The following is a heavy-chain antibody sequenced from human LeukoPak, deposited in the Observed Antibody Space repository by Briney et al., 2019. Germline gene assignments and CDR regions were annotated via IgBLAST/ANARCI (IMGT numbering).Heavy chain of an antibody. J-gene: IGHJ4*02. Sequence: PGGSLRLSCAASGFTFSSSAMNWVRQAPGKGLEWVSSISGSGGSTFYADSVKGRFTISRDNSKNTLYPQMSSLRVEDTAVYYRAKEGKTRNWNYYQAKPVYWGQGTLVNVSS. CDR3: AKEGKTRNWNYYQAKPVY. CDR2: ISGSGGST. D-gene: IGHD1-7*01. V-gene: IGHV3-23*01. CDR1: GFTFSSSA.